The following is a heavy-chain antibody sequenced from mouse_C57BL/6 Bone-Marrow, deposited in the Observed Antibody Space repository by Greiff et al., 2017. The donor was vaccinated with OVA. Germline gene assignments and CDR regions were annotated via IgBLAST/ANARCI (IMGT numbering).Heavy chain of an antibody. D-gene: IGHD1-1*01. V-gene: IGHV5-4*01. J-gene: IGHJ4*01. CDR3: ARDRDYYGSGPLFDYAMDY. CDR2: ISDGGSYT. Sequence: EVHLVESGGGLVKPGGSLKLSCAASGFTFSSYAMSWVRQTPEKRLEWVATISDGGSYTYYPDNVKGRFTISRDNAKNNLYLQMSHLKSEDTAMYYCARDRDYYGSGPLFDYAMDYWGQGTSVTVSS. CDR1: GFTFSSYA.